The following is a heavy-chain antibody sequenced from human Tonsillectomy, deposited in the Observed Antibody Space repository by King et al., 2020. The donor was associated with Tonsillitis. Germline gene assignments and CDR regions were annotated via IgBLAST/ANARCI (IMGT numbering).Heavy chain of an antibody. Sequence: VQLQQWGAGLLKPSETLSLICAVYGGSFSGYYWSWIRQPPGKGLEWIGEINHSGSINYNPSLKSRVTISVDTSKNQFSLKLSSVSAADTAVYYCARGARDDSSGYDAFDIWGQGTMVTVSS. J-gene: IGHJ3*02. CDR2: INHSGSI. D-gene: IGHD3-22*01. V-gene: IGHV4-34*01. CDR1: GGSFSGYY. CDR3: ARGARDDSSGYDAFDI.